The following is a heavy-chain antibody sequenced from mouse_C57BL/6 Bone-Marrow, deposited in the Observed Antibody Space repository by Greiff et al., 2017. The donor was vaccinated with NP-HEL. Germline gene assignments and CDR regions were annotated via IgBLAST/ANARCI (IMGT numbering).Heavy chain of an antibody. Sequence: QVHVKQSGPELVKPGASVKISCKASGYTFTDYYINWVKQRPGQGLEWIGWIFPGSGSTYYNEKFKGKATLTVDKSSSTAYMLLSSLTSEDSAVYFCARGPSYYYGSSVDYWGQGTTLTVSS. CDR2: IFPGSGST. J-gene: IGHJ2*01. CDR1: GYTFTDYY. CDR3: ARGPSYYYGSSVDY. V-gene: IGHV1-75*01. D-gene: IGHD1-1*01.